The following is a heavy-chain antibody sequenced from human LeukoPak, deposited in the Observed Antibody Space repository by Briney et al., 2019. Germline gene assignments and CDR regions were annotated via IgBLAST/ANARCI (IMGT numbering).Heavy chain of an antibody. V-gene: IGHV1-69-2*01. J-gene: IGHJ3*02. Sequence: ASVKVSCKVSGYTFTDYYMHWVQQAPGKGLECIGLVDPEDGETIYAEKFQGRVTITADTSTDTACMELSSLRSEDTAVYYCATEGLIAVAGTVAFDIWGQGTMVTVSS. D-gene: IGHD6-19*01. CDR2: VDPEDGET. CDR1: GYTFTDYY. CDR3: ATEGLIAVAGTVAFDI.